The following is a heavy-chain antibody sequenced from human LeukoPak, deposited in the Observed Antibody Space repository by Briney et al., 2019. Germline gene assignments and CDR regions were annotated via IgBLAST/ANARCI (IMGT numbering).Heavy chain of an antibody. D-gene: IGHD3-3*01. J-gene: IGHJ6*03. V-gene: IGHV3-73*01. CDR1: GGTFSGSA. CDR3: TRHHYDLFYYYMDV. Sequence: KVSCKASGGTFSGSAMHWVRQASGKGLEWVGRIRSKANSYATAYAASVKGRFTISRDDSKNTAYLQMNSLKTEDTAVYYCTRHHYDLFYYYMDVWGKGTTVTVSS. CDR2: IRSKANSYAT.